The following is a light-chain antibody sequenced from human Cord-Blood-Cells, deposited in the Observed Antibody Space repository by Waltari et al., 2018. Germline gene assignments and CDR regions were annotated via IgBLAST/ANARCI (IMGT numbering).Light chain of an antibody. J-gene: IGKJ4*01. CDR3: QQYNNWPPLT. V-gene: IGKV3-15*01. CDR2: GAS. Sequence: EIVMTQSPATLSVSPGERATLSCRASQSVSSNLAGYQQKPGQAPRLLIYGASTRATGIPARFSGSGSGKEFTLTISSLQSEDFAVYYCQQYNNWPPLTFGGGTKVEIK. CDR1: QSVSSN.